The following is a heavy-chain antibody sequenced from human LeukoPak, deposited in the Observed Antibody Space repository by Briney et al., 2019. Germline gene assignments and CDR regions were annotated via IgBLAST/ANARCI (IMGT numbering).Heavy chain of an antibody. Sequence: GGPLRLSCAASGFTFSSYGMHWVRQAPGKGLEWVAFIRYDGSNKYYADSVKGRFTISRDNSKNTLYLQMNSLRAEDTAVYYCAKDAYQLLSYYYYMDVWGKGTTVTVSS. CDR2: IRYDGSNK. CDR1: GFTFSSYG. V-gene: IGHV3-30*02. D-gene: IGHD2-2*01. CDR3: AKDAYQLLSYYYYMDV. J-gene: IGHJ6*03.